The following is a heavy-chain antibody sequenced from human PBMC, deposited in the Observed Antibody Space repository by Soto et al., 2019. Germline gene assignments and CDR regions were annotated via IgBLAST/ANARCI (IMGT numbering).Heavy chain of an antibody. J-gene: IGHJ6*02. CDR2: INAGNGNT. Sequence: ASVKVSCKASGYTFTSYAMHWVRQAPGQRLEWMGWINAGNGNTKYSQKFQGRVTITRDTSASTAYMEMSSLRSEDTAVYYCASSYYGSGNPKDYYYGMDVWGQGTTVTVSS. CDR1: GYTFTSYA. D-gene: IGHD3-10*01. CDR3: ASSYYGSGNPKDYYYGMDV. V-gene: IGHV1-3*01.